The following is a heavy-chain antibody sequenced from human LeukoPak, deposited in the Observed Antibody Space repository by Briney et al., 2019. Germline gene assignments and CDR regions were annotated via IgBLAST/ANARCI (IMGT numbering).Heavy chain of an antibody. CDR1: GGSISSYY. Sequence: SESLSLTCTVSGGSISSYYWSWIRQPPGKGLEGIGYIYYSGSTNYNPSLKSRVTISVDTSKNQFSLKLSSVTAADTAVYYCARGYDSSGYLYGYWGQGTLVTVSS. CDR2: IYYSGST. CDR3: ARGYDSSGYLYGY. D-gene: IGHD3-22*01. V-gene: IGHV4-59*01. J-gene: IGHJ4*02.